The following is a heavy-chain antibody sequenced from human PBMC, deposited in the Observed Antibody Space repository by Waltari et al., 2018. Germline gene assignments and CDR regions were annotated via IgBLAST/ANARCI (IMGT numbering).Heavy chain of an antibody. Sequence: EVQLVESGGGLVQPGGSLRLSCAASGFSVSSNYMSWVRQAPGKGLGWVSVIFAGCSTSHADSVKGRFTISRDISKSTLYLQMNSLRVEDTAVYYCARGRNTNYVVYGMDVWGQGTTVTVSS. D-gene: IGHD4-4*01. CDR2: IFAGCST. CDR1: GFSVSSNY. J-gene: IGHJ6*02. CDR3: ARGRNTNYVVYGMDV. V-gene: IGHV3-66*02.